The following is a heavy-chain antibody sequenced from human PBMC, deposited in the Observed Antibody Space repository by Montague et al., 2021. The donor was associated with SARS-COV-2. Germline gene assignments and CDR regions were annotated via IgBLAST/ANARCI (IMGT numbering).Heavy chain of an antibody. CDR3: ARHLAISGPAAVSDY. J-gene: IGHJ4*02. CDR2: IHYSGIT. V-gene: IGHV4-39*01. Sequence: ETLSLTCTVSGDSISSGYFYWGWIRQPPGKGLEWVGTIHYSGITYYNPSLKSRVTISVDTSRNQFSLKLSSVTAADTAIYYCARHLAISGPAAVSDYWGQGTLVTVSS. D-gene: IGHD2-2*01. CDR1: GDSISSGYFY.